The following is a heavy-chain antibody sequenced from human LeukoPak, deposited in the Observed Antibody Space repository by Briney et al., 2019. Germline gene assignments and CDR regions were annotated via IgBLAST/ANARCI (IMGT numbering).Heavy chain of an antibody. Sequence: RGSLRLSCAASGFTFSDYYMSWIRQAPGKGLEWVSYISSTSSYINYADSVKGRFTISRDNSKNTLYLQMNSLRAEDTALYYCPKDVFVGGAGYGMDVWGQGTTVIVSS. CDR3: PKDVFVGGAGYGMDV. CDR2: ISSTSSYI. CDR1: GFTFSDYY. J-gene: IGHJ6*02. D-gene: IGHD3-16*01. V-gene: IGHV3-11*05.